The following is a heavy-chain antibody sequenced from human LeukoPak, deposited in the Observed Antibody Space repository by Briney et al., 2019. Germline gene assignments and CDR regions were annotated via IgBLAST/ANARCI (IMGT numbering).Heavy chain of an antibody. CDR1: GGSISSSNW. J-gene: IGHJ4*02. CDR3: ARDDGDTGIVGALDY. CDR2: IYSGGST. Sequence: PSETLSLTCAVSGGSISSSNWWSWVRQAPGKGLEWVSVIYSGGSTYYADSVKGRFTISRDNSKNTLYLQMNSLRAEDTAVYYCARDDGDTGIVGALDYWGQGTLVTVSS. V-gene: IGHV3-66*01. D-gene: IGHD1-26*01.